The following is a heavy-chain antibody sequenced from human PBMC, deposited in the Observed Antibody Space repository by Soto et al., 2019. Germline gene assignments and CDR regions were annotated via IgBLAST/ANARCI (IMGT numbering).Heavy chain of an antibody. J-gene: IGHJ6*02. CDR2: ISSSSGTI. CDR1: GFTFSSYS. D-gene: IGHD5-12*01. CDR3: ARASLVATRYYYYGMDV. Sequence: GGSLRLSCAASGFTFSSYSMNWVRQSPGKGLEWVSYISSSSGTIYYADSVKGRFTISRDNAKNSLYLQMNSLRDEDTAVYYCARASLVATRYYYYGMDVWGQGTTVTVSS. V-gene: IGHV3-48*02.